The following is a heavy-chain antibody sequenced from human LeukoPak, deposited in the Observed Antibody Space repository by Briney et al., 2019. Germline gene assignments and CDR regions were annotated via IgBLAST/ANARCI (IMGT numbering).Heavy chain of an antibody. Sequence: GGSLRLSCAASGFSFSNYWMHWVRQAPGKGLEWVTLISYDGSNKDYADSVKGRFTISRDNSKNTLYLQMNSLRLEDTAVYYCARGARGSGWRVFDIWGQGTMVTVSS. V-gene: IGHV3-30*03. J-gene: IGHJ3*02. CDR2: ISYDGSNK. CDR1: GFSFSNYW. CDR3: ARGARGSGWRVFDI. D-gene: IGHD6-19*01.